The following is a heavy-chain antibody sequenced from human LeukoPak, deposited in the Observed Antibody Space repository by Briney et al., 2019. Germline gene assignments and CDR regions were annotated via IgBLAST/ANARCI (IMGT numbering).Heavy chain of an antibody. CDR2: INHSGGT. J-gene: IGHJ4*02. Sequence: PSETLSLTCAVYGASFSGFHWSWIRQPPGKGLEWIGEINHSGGTNYNPSLKSRVTISVDTSKNQFSLKLSSVTAADTAVYYCARGLWLDNLWGQGTLVTVSS. D-gene: IGHD6-19*01. CDR3: ARGLWLDNL. V-gene: IGHV4-34*01. CDR1: GASFSGFH.